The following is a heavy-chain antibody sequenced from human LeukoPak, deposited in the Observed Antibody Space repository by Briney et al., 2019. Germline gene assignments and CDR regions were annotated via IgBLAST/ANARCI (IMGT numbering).Heavy chain of an antibody. CDR1: GYTFTGYN. V-gene: IGHV1-2*02. CDR3: VREYYDSSGYYSNFDN. D-gene: IGHD3-22*01. J-gene: IGHJ4*02. Sequence: GASVKVSCKASGYTFTGYNMHRVRQAPGQGLEWMGCINPNSGDTNYAQKFHGRVTMTRDTYISAAYLELSSLTSDDTAVYYCVREYYDSSGYYSNFDNWGQGTLVTVSS. CDR2: INPNSGDT.